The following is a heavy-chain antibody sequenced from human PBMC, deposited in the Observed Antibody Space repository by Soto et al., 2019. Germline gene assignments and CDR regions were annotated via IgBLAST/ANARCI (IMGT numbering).Heavy chain of an antibody. CDR1: GGSISSYY. CDR3: AMAGNYYLN. Sequence: SETLSLTCTVSGGSISSYYWSWIRQPPGKGLEWIGYSYYSGSTNYNPSLKSRVTISVDTSKNQFSLKLSSVTAADTAVYYCAMAGNYYLNWGQGTLVTVSS. D-gene: IGHD3-10*01. J-gene: IGHJ4*02. V-gene: IGHV4-59*08. CDR2: SYYSGST.